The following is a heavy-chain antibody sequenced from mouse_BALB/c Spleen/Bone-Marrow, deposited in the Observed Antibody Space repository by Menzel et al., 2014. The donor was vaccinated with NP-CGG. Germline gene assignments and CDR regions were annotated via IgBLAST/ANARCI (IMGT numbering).Heavy chain of an antibody. CDR3: ARGGWLLRFDY. D-gene: IGHD2-3*01. J-gene: IGHJ2*01. Sequence: VHVKQSRPELVKPGASVKMSCKASGYIFXAYVMHWVKQKPGQGFEWIGFFNPYNDDSNYNEKFKGKATLTSDKSSSTAYMELSSLTSEDSAVYYCARGGWLLRFDYWGQGTTLTVSS. CDR1: GYIFXAYV. V-gene: IGHV1-14*01. CDR2: FNPYNDDS.